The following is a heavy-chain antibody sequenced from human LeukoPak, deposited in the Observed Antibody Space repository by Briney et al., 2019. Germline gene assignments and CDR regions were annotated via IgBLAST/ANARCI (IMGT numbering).Heavy chain of an antibody. CDR3: ARGGTVDTAMVTGFDY. J-gene: IGHJ4*02. D-gene: IGHD5-18*01. CDR1: GGSISSYY. CDR2: IYYSGST. Sequence: PSETLSLTCTVSGGSISSYYWGWIRQPPGKGLEWIGSIYYSGSTYYNPSLKSRVTISVDTSKNQFSLKLSSVTAADTAVYYCARGGTVDTAMVTGFDYWGQGTLVTVSS. V-gene: IGHV4-39*07.